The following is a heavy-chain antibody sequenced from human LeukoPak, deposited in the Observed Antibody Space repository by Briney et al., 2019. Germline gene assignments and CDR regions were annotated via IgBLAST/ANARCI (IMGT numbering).Heavy chain of an antibody. V-gene: IGHV4-34*01. CDR1: GGSFSGYY. CDR3: AREPYKGSAFDI. CDR2: IYHSGST. Sequence: SETLSLTCAVYGGSFSGYYWSWIRQPPGKGLEWIGYIYHSGSTYYNPSLKSRVTISVDRSKNQFSLKLSSVTAADTAVYYCAREPYKGSAFDIWGQGTMVTVSS. D-gene: IGHD1-1*01. J-gene: IGHJ3*02.